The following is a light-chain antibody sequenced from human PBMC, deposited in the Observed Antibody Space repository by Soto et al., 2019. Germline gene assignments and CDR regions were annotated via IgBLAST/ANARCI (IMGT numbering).Light chain of an antibody. CDR3: QHYDGSLWT. V-gene: IGKV3-20*01. CDR2: GAS. J-gene: IGKJ1*01. CDR1: QSVSSSY. Sequence: EIVLTQSPGTLSLSPVERATLSGRASQSVSSSYLAWYQQKPGQAPRLLIYGASNRATGIPDRFSGSGSGTDFTLTISRLEPEDFALFFCQHYDGSLWTFGQGTKVDIK.